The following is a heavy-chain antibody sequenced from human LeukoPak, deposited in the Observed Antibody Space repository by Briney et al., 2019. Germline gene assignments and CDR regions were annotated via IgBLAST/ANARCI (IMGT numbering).Heavy chain of an antibody. D-gene: IGHD3-22*01. CDR2: IYYSGST. V-gene: IGHV4-59*01. CDR1: GGSISSYY. CDR3: ARVFGNYDYAFDI. Sequence: SETPSLTCTVSGGSISSYYWSWIRQPPGKGLEWIGYIYYSGSTNYNPSLKSRVTISVDTSKNQFSLKLSSVTAADTAVYYCARVFGNYDYAFDIWGQGTMVTVSS. J-gene: IGHJ3*02.